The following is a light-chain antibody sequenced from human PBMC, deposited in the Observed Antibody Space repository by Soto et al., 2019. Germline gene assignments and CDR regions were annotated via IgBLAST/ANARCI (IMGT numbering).Light chain of an antibody. V-gene: IGKV4-1*01. CDR1: QTVLHRSNNKNY. Sequence: DIVMTQSPESLAVSLGERATINCKSSQTVLHRSNNKNYLNWYQQKPGKAPKLLIYRASTLQNGVPSRFSGSGSATDFTLTITTLQPEDFATYSCQQSYSTLPYTFGQGTK. CDR2: RAS. J-gene: IGKJ2*01. CDR3: QQSYSTLPYT.